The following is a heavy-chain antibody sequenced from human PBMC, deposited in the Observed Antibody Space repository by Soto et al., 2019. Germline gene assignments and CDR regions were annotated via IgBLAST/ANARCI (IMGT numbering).Heavy chain of an antibody. V-gene: IGHV4-34*01. CDR3: ARGKYFYHSSAYYLPVYFDY. J-gene: IGHJ4*02. CDR2: INHSGST. Sequence: SETLSLTCAVSGGSFSGYYWSWIRQPPGKGLEWIGEINHSGSTNYNPSLKSRVTISVDTSKNKFSLKLSSVTAADTAVYYSARGKYFYHSSAYYLPVYFDYCRQLTPFPASP. CDR1: GGSFSGYY. D-gene: IGHD3-22*01.